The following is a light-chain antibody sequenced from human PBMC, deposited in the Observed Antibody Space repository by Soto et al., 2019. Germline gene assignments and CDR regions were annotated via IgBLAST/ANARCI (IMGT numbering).Light chain of an antibody. CDR1: QGIGFY. CDR2: AAS. Sequence: IQLTQSPSSMSASVGDRVTISCRASQGIGFYLAWYQQKPGKAPKLLIYAASILQSGVPSRFSGSGSGTNFTLTISSLQPEDFATYYCQQVNSYPPLTFGPWTKVDI. V-gene: IGKV1-9*01. CDR3: QQVNSYPPLT. J-gene: IGKJ3*01.